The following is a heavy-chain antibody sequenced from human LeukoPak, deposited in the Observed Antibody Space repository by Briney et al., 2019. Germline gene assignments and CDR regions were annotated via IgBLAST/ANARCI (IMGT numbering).Heavy chain of an antibody. Sequence: GGSLRLSCAASGFTFSSYEMNWVRQAPGKGREGVSYISSTSGSTIYYADSVKGRFTIPRDNPKNSLYLQMNSLRAEDTAVYYCARRYCSSTSCLLDYWGQGTLVTVSS. J-gene: IGHJ4*02. CDR1: GFTFSSYE. D-gene: IGHD2-2*01. V-gene: IGHV3-48*03. CDR2: ISSTSGSTI. CDR3: ARRYCSSTSCLLDY.